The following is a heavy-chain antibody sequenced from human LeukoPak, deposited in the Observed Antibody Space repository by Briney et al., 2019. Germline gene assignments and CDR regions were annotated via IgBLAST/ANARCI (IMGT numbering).Heavy chain of an antibody. D-gene: IGHD3-9*01. CDR3: GRAPHYNIISLDY. CDR1: GFTFSTYW. CDR2: IKTDGSDT. V-gene: IGHV3-74*01. J-gene: IGHJ4*02. Sequence: GGSLRLSRAASGFTFSTYWMHWVRQAPGKGLVWVSRIKTDGSDTSYADSVKGRFTISRDNAKSTLYLQMKSLRADDTAVYYCGRAPHYNIISLDYWGQGSLVTVSS.